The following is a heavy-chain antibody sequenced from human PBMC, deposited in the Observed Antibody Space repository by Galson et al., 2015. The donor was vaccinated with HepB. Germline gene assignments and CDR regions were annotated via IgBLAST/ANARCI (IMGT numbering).Heavy chain of an antibody. CDR1: GGSISSSSYY. Sequence: TLSLTCIVSGGSISSSSYYWGWIRQPPGKGLEWIGSIYYSGTTYYNPSLKSRVTISVDTSKNQFSLKLSSATAADTAVYYCARHSGSYCSDTSCRFYYFDYWGQGTLVTVSS. CDR2: IYYSGTT. J-gene: IGHJ4*02. V-gene: IGHV4-39*01. CDR3: ARHSGSYCSDTSCRFYYFDY. D-gene: IGHD2-2*01.